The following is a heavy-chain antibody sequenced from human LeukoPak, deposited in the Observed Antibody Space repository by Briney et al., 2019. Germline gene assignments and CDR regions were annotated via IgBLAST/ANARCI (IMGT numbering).Heavy chain of an antibody. CDR3: ARGSSSGYSHFDY. Sequence: ASVKVSCKASGYTFTSYAMHWVRQAPGQRLEWMGWINAGNGNTKYSQKFQGRVTITRDTSASTAYMELSSLRSEGTAVYYCARGSSSGYSHFDYWGQGTLVTVSS. D-gene: IGHD3-22*01. CDR2: INAGNGNT. J-gene: IGHJ4*02. CDR1: GYTFTSYA. V-gene: IGHV1-3*01.